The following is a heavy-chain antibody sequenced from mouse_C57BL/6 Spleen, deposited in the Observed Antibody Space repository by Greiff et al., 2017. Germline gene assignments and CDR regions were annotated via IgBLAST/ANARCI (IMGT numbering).Heavy chain of an antibody. J-gene: IGHJ1*03. CDR1: GYTFTSYW. Sequence: QVQLQQPGAELVKPGASVKLSCKASGYTFTSYWMQWVKQRPGQGLEWIGEIDPSDSYTNYNQKFKGKVTLTVDTSSSTAYMQLSSLTSEDSAVYYCARDVGSSPRWDFDVWGTGTTVTVSS. V-gene: IGHV1-50*01. D-gene: IGHD1-1*01. CDR3: ARDVGSSPRWDFDV. CDR2: IDPSDSYT.